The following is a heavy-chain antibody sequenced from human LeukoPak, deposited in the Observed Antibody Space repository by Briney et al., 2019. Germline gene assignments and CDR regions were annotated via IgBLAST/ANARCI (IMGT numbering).Heavy chain of an antibody. V-gene: IGHV4-31*03. CDR3: ARDYCSGGSCYSAWFDP. D-gene: IGHD2-15*01. CDR2: MVDRGST. J-gene: IGHJ5*02. CDR1: GGSISSGDYY. Sequence: SGTLSLTCTVSGGSISSGDYYWSWIRQPPGTGLECIGVMVDRGSTYYNPSLKSRVTISLDTSKNQFSLKVSSVTAADTAVYYCARDYCSGGSCYSAWFDPWGQGTLVTVSS.